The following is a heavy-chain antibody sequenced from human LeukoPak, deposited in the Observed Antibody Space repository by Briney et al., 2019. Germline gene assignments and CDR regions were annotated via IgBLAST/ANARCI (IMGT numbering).Heavy chain of an antibody. Sequence: LSGGSLRLSCAASGVTFSSYSMNWVRQAPGKGLEWVSYISSSSSTIYYADSVKGGFTISRDNAKNSLYLQMDSLRAEDTAVYYCARDVGYYDILTGYYYYYGMDVWGQGTTVTVSS. J-gene: IGHJ6*02. V-gene: IGHV3-48*01. CDR3: ARDVGYYDILTGYYYYYGMDV. CDR1: GVTFSSYS. D-gene: IGHD3-9*01. CDR2: ISSSSSTI.